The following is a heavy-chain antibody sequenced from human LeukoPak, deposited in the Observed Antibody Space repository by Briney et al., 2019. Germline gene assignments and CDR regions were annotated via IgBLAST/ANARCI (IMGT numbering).Heavy chain of an antibody. CDR3: ARPVDYGSGNWFDP. CDR1: GASISSSAYY. CDR2: IYYSGNT. Sequence: SETLSLTCIISGASISSSAYYWGWIRQPPGKGLEWIGTIYYSGNTYYNPSLKSRVTISLDTSKTQFSLKLSSVTAADTAVYYCARPVDYGSGNWFDPWGQGTLVTVSS. J-gene: IGHJ5*02. D-gene: IGHD3-10*01. V-gene: IGHV4-39*07.